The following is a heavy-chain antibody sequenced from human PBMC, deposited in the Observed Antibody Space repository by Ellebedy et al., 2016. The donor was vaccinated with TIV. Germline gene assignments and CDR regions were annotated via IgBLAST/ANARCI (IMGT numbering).Heavy chain of an antibody. Sequence: PGGSLRLSCAASGFTFSSYWMSWVRQAPGKGLEWVANIKQDGSEKYYVDSVKGRFTISRDNAKNSLYLQMNSLRAEDTAVYYCARGNRDWLGVVWYFDLWGRGTLVTVSS. CDR2: IKQDGSEK. V-gene: IGHV3-7*03. CDR1: GFTFSSYW. D-gene: IGHD3/OR15-3a*01. CDR3: ARGNRDWLGVVWYFDL. J-gene: IGHJ2*01.